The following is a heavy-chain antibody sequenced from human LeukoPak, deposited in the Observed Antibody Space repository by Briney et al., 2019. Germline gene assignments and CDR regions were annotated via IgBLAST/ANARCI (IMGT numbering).Heavy chain of an antibody. J-gene: IGHJ4*02. CDR2: ISYDGSNK. CDR3: ARDKSITMVRGVMGY. Sequence: GGSLRLSCAASGFTFSSYGMHWVRQAPGKGLEWVAVISYDGSNKYYADSVKGRFTISRDNAKNSLYLQMNSLRAEDTAVYYCARDKSITMVRGVMGYWGQGTLVTVSS. V-gene: IGHV3-30*03. D-gene: IGHD3-10*01. CDR1: GFTFSSYG.